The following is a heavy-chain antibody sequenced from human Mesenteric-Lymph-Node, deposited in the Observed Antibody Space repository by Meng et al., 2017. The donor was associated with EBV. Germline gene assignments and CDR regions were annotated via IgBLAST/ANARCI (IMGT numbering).Heavy chain of an antibody. Sequence: QVQAQPWGRGLLKPSETLSLTCEVSGGSFSNYYWSWIRQTPGKGLEWIGEINHSGSANYNPSLKSRVTISIDTSKNQFSLRLNSVTAADTAVYYCARGVQVAWRFDPWGQGTLVTVSS. D-gene: IGHD2-15*01. CDR1: GGSFSNYY. CDR3: ARGVQVAWRFDP. V-gene: IGHV4-34*02. CDR2: INHSGSA. J-gene: IGHJ5*02.